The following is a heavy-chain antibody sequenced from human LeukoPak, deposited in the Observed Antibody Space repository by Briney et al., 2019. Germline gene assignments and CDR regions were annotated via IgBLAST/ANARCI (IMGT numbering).Heavy chain of an antibody. CDR2: ISHDERNI. Sequence: PGRSLRLSCAASAFTFRNYAMHWVRQAPGKGLEWVAVISHDERNIYYADSVEGRFTISRDNSKNTLYLQMNSLRAEDTAVYYCAKDRTGLLVVPAALDYWGQGTLVTVSS. CDR3: AKDRTGLLVVPAALDY. D-gene: IGHD2-2*01. J-gene: IGHJ4*02. V-gene: IGHV3-30*18. CDR1: AFTFRNYA.